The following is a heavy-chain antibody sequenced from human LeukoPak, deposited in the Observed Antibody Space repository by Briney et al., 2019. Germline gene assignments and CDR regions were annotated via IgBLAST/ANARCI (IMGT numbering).Heavy chain of an antibody. V-gene: IGHV1-69*04. J-gene: IGHJ4*02. CDR3: ARTILGMGDY. CDR1: GGTFSSYA. D-gene: IGHD7-27*01. Sequence: ASVKVSCKASGGTFSSYAISWVRQAPGQGLEWMGRIIPILGIANYAQKFQGRVTITADKSTSTAYMELSSLRSEDTAAYYCARTILGMGDYWGQGTLVTVSS. CDR2: IIPILGIA.